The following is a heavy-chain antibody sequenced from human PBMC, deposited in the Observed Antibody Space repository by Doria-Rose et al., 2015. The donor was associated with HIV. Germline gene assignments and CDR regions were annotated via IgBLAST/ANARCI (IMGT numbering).Heavy chain of an antibody. CDR1: W. D-gene: IGHD2-15*01. CDR2: ISHGGST. Sequence: WWNWARQPPGKGLEWIGQISHGGSTNYNPSLKSRVTISVDKSENQFSLKLSSVTAADTAVYYCARGDCGGASCYSGGWFDPWGQGTLVTVSS. V-gene: IGHV4-4*02. CDR3: ARGDCGGASCYSGGWFDP. J-gene: IGHJ5*02.